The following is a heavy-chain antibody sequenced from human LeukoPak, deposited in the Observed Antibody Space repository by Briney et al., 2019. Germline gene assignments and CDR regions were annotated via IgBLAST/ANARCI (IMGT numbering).Heavy chain of an antibody. D-gene: IGHD6-13*01. CDR2: ISSSSSYI. Sequence: PGGSLRLSCAASGFTFSSYSMNWVRQAPGKGLEWVSSISSSSSYIYYADSVKGRFTISRDNAKSSLYLQMNSLRAEDTAVYYCARIAAALPYYFDYWGQGTLVTVSS. J-gene: IGHJ4*02. CDR3: ARIAAALPYYFDY. V-gene: IGHV3-21*01. CDR1: GFTFSSYS.